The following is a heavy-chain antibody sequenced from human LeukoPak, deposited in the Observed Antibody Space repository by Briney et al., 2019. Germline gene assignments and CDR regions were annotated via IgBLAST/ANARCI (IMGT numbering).Heavy chain of an antibody. CDR1: GGSIRSGGSY. V-gene: IGHV4-31*03. CDR2: IYYSGST. D-gene: IGHD4-17*01. CDR3: ARGRYGDYERYFDY. J-gene: IGHJ4*02. Sequence: SETLSLTCTVSGGSIRSGGSYWSWIRQHPGRGLEWIGYIYYSGSTYYNPSLKSRVTISVDTSKNQFSLKLSSVTAADTAVYSCARGRYGDYERYFDYWGQGTLVTVSS.